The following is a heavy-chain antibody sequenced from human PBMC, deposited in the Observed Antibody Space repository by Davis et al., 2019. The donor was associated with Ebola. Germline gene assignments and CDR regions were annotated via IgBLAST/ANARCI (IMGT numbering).Heavy chain of an antibody. CDR3: ARHTVPYYFDY. Sequence: MPSETLSLTCTVSGGSISSGDYYWSWIRQPPGKGLEWIGYIYYSGSTYYNPSLKSRVTISVDTSKNQFSLKLSSVTAADTAVYYCARHTVPYYFDYWGQGTLVTVSS. J-gene: IGHJ4*02. CDR2: IYYSGST. V-gene: IGHV4-30-4*01. D-gene: IGHD4-17*01. CDR1: GGSISSGDYY.